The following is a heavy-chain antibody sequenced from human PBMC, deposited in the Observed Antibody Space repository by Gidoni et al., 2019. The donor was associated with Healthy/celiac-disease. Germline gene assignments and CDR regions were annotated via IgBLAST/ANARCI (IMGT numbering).Heavy chain of an antibody. CDR1: GFTFSSYA. CDR3: ARDDTTGTTWGDWFDP. CDR2: ISYDGRNK. J-gene: IGHJ5*02. Sequence: QVQLVESGGGVVQPGRSLRLSCAASGFTFSSYAMHWVRQAPGTGLEWVAVISYDGRNKYYADSVKGRFTISRDNSKNTLYLQMNSLRAEDTAVYYCARDDTTGTTWGDWFDPWGQGTLVTVSS. D-gene: IGHD1-1*01. V-gene: IGHV3-30*04.